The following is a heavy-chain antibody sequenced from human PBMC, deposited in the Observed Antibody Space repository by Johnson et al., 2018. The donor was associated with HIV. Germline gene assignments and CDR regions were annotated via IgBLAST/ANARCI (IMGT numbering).Heavy chain of an antibody. CDR1: GFTFSSYA. Sequence: QVQLVESGGGVVQPWRSLRLSCSASGFTFSSYAMHWVRQAPGKGLEWVAVISYDGSNKYYADSVKGRFTISRDSSKNMLYLQMNSLRTEDTAVYYCGRDINYSNYVTDAFDIWGQGTVVTVSS. CDR3: GRDINYSNYVTDAFDI. J-gene: IGHJ3*02. CDR2: ISYDGSNK. D-gene: IGHD4-11*01. V-gene: IGHV3-30-3*01.